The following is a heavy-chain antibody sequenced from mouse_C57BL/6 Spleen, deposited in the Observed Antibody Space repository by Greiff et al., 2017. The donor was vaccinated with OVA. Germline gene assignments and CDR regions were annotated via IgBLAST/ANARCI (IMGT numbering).Heavy chain of an antibody. Sequence: VQGVESGAELVKPGASVKISCKASGYAFSSYWMNWVKQRPGKGLEWIGQIYPGDGDTNYNGKFKGKATLTADKSSSTAYMQLSSLTSEDSAVYFCARADGYARGGDDWGQGTSVTVSS. CDR2: IYPGDGDT. J-gene: IGHJ4*01. V-gene: IGHV1-80*01. CDR3: ARADGYARGGDD. D-gene: IGHD2-2*01. CDR1: GYAFSSYW.